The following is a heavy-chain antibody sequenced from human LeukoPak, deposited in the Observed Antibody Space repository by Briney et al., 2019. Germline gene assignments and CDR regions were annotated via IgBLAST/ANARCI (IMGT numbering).Heavy chain of an antibody. V-gene: IGHV1-24*01. CDR1: GGTFSSYA. CDR3: ATDLHCSSTSCLDY. Sequence: ASVKVSCKASGGTFSSYAISWVRQAPGKGLEWMGGFDPEDGETIYAQKFQGRVTMTEDTSTDTAYMELSSLRSEDTAVYYCATDLHCSSTSCLDYWGQGTLVTVSS. J-gene: IGHJ4*02. D-gene: IGHD2-2*01. CDR2: FDPEDGET.